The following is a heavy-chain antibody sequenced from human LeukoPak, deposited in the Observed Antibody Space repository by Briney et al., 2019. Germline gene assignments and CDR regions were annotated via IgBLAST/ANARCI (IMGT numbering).Heavy chain of an antibody. CDR3: ARDQYYDSKGWFDP. Sequence: ASVKVSCKASGYTFTSYDINWVRQATGQGLEWMGWISSYNGNTNYAQKFQGRVTMTTDTSTSTAYMDLRSLRSDDTAVYYCARDQYYDSKGWFDPWGQGTLVTVSS. J-gene: IGHJ5*02. V-gene: IGHV1-18*01. CDR1: GYTFTSYD. CDR2: ISSYNGNT. D-gene: IGHD3-22*01.